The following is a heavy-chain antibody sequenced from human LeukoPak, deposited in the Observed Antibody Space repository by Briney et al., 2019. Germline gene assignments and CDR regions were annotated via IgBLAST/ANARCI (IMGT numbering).Heavy chain of an antibody. Sequence: GGSLRLSCAASGFTFSSYGMHWVRQAPGQGLEWVAFIRYDGSNKYYADSVKGRFTISRDNSKNTLYLQMNSLRADDTAVYYCAKNGYYGSSGYYSASVDNWGQGTLVTVSS. J-gene: IGHJ4*02. CDR3: AKNGYYGSSGYYSASVDN. V-gene: IGHV3-30*02. CDR2: IRYDGSNK. CDR1: GFTFSSYG. D-gene: IGHD3-22*01.